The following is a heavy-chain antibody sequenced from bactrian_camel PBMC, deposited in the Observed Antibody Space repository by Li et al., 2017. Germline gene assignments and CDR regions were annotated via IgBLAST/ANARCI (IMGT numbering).Heavy chain of an antibody. D-gene: IGHD5*01. CDR1: SYTYSTYC. CDR2: IHTGGDK. Sequence: HVQLVESGGGSVQAGGSLRLSCQASSYTYSTYCMGWFRQAPGKDREGVAAIHTGGDKSYADSVKGRFTIAQDNAKNTVYLQMNSLKPEDSSMYYCAAAIGFVSPITTTGSRYEYQYWGQGTQVTV. CDR3: AAAIGFVSPITTTGSRYEYQY. J-gene: IGHJ4*01. V-gene: IGHV3S53*01.